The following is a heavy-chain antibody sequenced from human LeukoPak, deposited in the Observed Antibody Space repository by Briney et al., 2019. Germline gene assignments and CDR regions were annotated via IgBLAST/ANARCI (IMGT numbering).Heavy chain of an antibody. Sequence: KISCKGSGGTFSSYAISWVRQAPGQGLEWMGGIIPIFGTANYAQKFQGRVTITADESTSTAYMELSSLRSEDTAVYYCARGFYYYYYGMDVWGQGTTVTVSS. CDR3: ARGFYYYYYGMDV. CDR1: GGTFSSYA. V-gene: IGHV1-69*01. CDR2: IIPIFGTA. J-gene: IGHJ6*02.